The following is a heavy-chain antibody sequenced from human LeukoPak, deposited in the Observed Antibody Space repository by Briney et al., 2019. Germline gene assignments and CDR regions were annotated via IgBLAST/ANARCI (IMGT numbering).Heavy chain of an antibody. CDR3: VYQRTRSEEPGFDY. Sequence: ASVKVSCKASGYTFTSYDINWVRQATGQGLEWMGWMNPNSGNTGYAQKFQGRVTMTRNTSKSTAYMELSSLRSEDTAVYYCVYQRTRSEEPGFDYWGQGTLVTVSS. V-gene: IGHV1-8*01. CDR2: MNPNSGNT. D-gene: IGHD2-2*01. CDR1: GYTFTSYD. J-gene: IGHJ4*02.